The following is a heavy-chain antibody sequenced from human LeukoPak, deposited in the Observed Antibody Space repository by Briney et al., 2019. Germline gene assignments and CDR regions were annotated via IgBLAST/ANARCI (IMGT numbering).Heavy chain of an antibody. CDR3: ARGAWTAYYFDY. D-gene: IGHD3/OR15-3a*01. J-gene: IGHJ4*02. V-gene: IGHV3-21*01. Sequence: SVKGRFTISRDNAKNSLYLQMNSLRAEDTAVYYCARGAWTAYYFDYWGQGTLVTVSS.